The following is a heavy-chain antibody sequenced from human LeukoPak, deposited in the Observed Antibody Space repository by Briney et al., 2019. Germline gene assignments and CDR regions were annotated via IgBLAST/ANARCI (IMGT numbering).Heavy chain of an antibody. CDR3: ARDRGRITMIRGYYGLDV. CDR1: GFTFSNYA. CDR2: VSIDGSNK. D-gene: IGHD3-10*01. V-gene: IGHV3-30-3*01. J-gene: IGHJ6*02. Sequence: QTGGSLRLSCAASGFTFSNYAMHWVRQAPGKGLEWVAVVSIDGSNKYYADSVKGRFTISRDNSKNRLYLQMNSLRAEDTAVYYCARDRGRITMIRGYYGLDVWGQGTTVTVSS.